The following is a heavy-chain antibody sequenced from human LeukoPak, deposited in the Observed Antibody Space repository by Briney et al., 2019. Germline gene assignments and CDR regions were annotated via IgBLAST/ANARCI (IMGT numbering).Heavy chain of an antibody. CDR3: ARRRPLDY. Sequence: GGSLTLSCAASGFTNSSNYMSWVRQAPGKGLEWVSVINSGGSTYYADSVEGRFTISRDSSKDTLFLQLNSLRAEDTAVYYCARRRPLDYWGQGTLVTVSS. J-gene: IGHJ4*02. V-gene: IGHV3-66*04. CDR2: INSGGST. CDR1: GFTNSSNY.